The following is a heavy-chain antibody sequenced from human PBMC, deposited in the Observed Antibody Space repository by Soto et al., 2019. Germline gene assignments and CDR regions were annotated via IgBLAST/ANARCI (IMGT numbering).Heavy chain of an antibody. Sequence: GGSLRLSCAASGFTFSSYWMSWVRQAPGKGLEWVANIKQDGSEKYYVDSVKGRFTISRDNAKNSLYLQMNSLRAEDTAVYYCARCYDILTGYYQAPLDYWGQGTLVTVSS. D-gene: IGHD3-9*01. CDR1: GFTFSSYW. J-gene: IGHJ4*02. CDR3: ARCYDILTGYYQAPLDY. V-gene: IGHV3-7*01. CDR2: IKQDGSEK.